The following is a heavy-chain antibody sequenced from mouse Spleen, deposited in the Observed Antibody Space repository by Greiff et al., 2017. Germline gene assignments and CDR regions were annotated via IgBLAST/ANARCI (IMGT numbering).Heavy chain of an antibody. CDR2: IDPSDSYT. CDR3: ARDYYEMDY. J-gene: IGHJ4*01. CDR1: GYTFTSYW. V-gene: IGHV1-50*01. Sequence: QVQLQQPGAELVKPGASVKLSCKASGYTFTSYWMQWVKQRPGQGLEWIGEIDPSDSYTNYNQKFKGKATLTVDTSSSTAYMQLSSLTSEDSAVYYCARDYYEMDYWGQGTSVTVSS.